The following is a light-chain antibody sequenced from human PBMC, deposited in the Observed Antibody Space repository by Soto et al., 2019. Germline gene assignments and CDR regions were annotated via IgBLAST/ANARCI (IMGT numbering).Light chain of an antibody. Sequence: EIVLTQSPGILSLSPGERATLSCRARQSVSSNYLAWYQQKPGQAPRLLIYGASSRATGIPDRFSGSGSGTDFTLTIGRLEPEDFAVYYCHQYGISPPRTFGQGTKVDIK. J-gene: IGKJ1*01. V-gene: IGKV3-20*01. CDR1: QSVSSNY. CDR3: HQYGISPPRT. CDR2: GAS.